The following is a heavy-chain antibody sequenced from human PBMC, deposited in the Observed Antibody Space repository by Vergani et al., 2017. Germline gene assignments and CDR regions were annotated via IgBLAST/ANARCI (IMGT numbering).Heavy chain of an antibody. CDR3: ASYDSSGYWSRWTVLAFDI. CDR2: INPTSGVT. Sequence: QVQLVQSGAEVKKPGASVKVSCKASGYTFTGYYMHWVRQAPGQGLEWMGWINPTSGVTNYVQKFQGRVTMTRDTSISTAYMELRRLRSDDTAVYYCASYDSSGYWSRWTVLAFDIWGQGTMVTVSS. D-gene: IGHD3-22*01. V-gene: IGHV1-2*02. CDR1: GYTFTGYY. J-gene: IGHJ3*02.